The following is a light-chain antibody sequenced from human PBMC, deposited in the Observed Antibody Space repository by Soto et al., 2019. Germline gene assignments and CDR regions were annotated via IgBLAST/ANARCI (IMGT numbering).Light chain of an antibody. Sequence: DIEMPESPSTLSASVGDRVTLTCQASRGISSYLAWYQQKPGKAPKLLVYSASTLQSGVPLRFSVIVSGTSLTIKLSSLKPEDGATDYGQQLLSYPITFGQGTRLEN. CDR1: RGISSY. V-gene: IGKV1-9*01. J-gene: IGKJ5*01. CDR2: SAS. CDR3: QQLLSYPIT.